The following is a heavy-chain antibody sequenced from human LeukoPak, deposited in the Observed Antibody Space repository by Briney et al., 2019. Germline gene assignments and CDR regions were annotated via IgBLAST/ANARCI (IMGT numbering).Heavy chain of an antibody. CDR2: IYYSGST. CDR3: AKYDSSGLDY. D-gene: IGHD3-22*01. CDR1: GFTFSSYA. J-gene: IGHJ4*02. Sequence: LRLSCAASGFTFSSYAMSWIRQHPGKGLEWIGYIYYSGSTYYNPSLKSRVTISVDTSKNQFSLKLSSVTAADTAVYYCAKYDSSGLDYWGQGTLVTVPS. V-gene: IGHV4-31*02.